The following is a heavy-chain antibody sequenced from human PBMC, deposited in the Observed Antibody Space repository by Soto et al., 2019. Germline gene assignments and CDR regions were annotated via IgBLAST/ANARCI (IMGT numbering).Heavy chain of an antibody. CDR3: ATHLGYCSSTSCYSSGEDYYYGMDV. CDR1: GFTFSSYS. Sequence: GGSLRLSCAASGFTFSSYSMNWVRQAPGKGLEWVSSISSSSSYIYYADSVKGRFTISRDNAKNSLYLQMNSLRAEDTAVYYCATHLGYCSSTSCYSSGEDYYYGMDVWGQGTTVTVSS. CDR2: ISSSSSYI. J-gene: IGHJ6*02. V-gene: IGHV3-21*01. D-gene: IGHD2-2*01.